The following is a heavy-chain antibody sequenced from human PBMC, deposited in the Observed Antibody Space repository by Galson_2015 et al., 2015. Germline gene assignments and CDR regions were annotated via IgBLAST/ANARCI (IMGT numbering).Heavy chain of an antibody. CDR3: ARGRGGYSYGYFDY. V-gene: IGHV3-30-3*01. J-gene: IGHJ4*02. Sequence: SLRLSCAVSGFTPSDYAMYWVRQAPSKGLEWVAFISHDGNNKYYADSVKGRFTISRDISKDTLYVQMNSLRAEDTGVYHCARGRGGYSYGYFDYGGQGTLVTVSS. CDR2: ISHDGNNK. D-gene: IGHD5-18*01. CDR1: GFTPSDYA.